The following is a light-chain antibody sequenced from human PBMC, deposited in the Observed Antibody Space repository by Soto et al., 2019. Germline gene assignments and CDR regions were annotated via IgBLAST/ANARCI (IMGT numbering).Light chain of an antibody. V-gene: IGKV2-30*01. J-gene: IGKJ1*01. Sequence: DVVMTQTPLSLPVTLGQRASISCRSSQSLVYSDGNTYLNWFQQKPGQATRLLIYGASNRATGIPDRFFGSGSGTDFTLTISRLEPEDFAVDYCQQYGSSGTVGQFTQVAIK. CDR3: QQYGSSGT. CDR1: QSLVYSDGNTY. CDR2: GAS.